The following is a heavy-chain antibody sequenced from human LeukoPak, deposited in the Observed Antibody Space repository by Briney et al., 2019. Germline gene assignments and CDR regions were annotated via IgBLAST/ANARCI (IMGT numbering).Heavy chain of an antibody. Sequence: PSETLSLTCTVSGGSISSYYWSWIRQPPGKGLEWIGYIYYSGSTNYNPSLKSRVTISVDTSKNQFSPKLSSVTAADTAVYYCARLPHYYYYGMDVWGQGTTVTVSS. J-gene: IGHJ6*02. CDR3: ARLPHYYYYGMDV. CDR2: IYYSGST. V-gene: IGHV4-59*01. CDR1: GGSISSYY.